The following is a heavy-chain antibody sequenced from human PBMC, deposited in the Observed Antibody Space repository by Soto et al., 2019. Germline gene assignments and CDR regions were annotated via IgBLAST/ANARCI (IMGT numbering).Heavy chain of an antibody. D-gene: IGHD2-2*02. CDR1: GGSISSSNW. CDR3: ARSTGYCSSTSCYTTPGSAYYGMDV. Sequence: PETLSLTCAVSGGSISSSNWWSWVRQPPGKGLEWIGEIYHSGSTNYNPSLKSRVTISVDKSKNQFSLKLSSVTAADTAVYYCARSTGYCSSTSCYTTPGSAYYGMDVWGQGTTVTVSS. CDR2: IYHSGST. V-gene: IGHV4-4*03. J-gene: IGHJ6*02.